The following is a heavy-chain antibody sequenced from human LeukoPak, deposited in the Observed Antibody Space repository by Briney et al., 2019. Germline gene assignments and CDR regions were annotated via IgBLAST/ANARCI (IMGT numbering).Heavy chain of an antibody. J-gene: IGHJ4*02. Sequence: PGGSLTLSCAASTFSVRTNYMTWVGQAPGTGLEWVSMIYTGGSPYYADSVKGRFTIYRDNSKNTLNLQMNRLRAEDTAMYYCVLLTDCSIDYWGQGTLVTVSS. D-gene: IGHD2-21*01. V-gene: IGHV3-66*01. CDR1: TFSVRTNY. CDR3: VLLTDCSIDY. CDR2: IYTGGSP.